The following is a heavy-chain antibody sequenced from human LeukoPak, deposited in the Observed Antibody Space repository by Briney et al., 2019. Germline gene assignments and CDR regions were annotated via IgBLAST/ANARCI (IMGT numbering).Heavy chain of an antibody. CDR1: GFTFSSYS. D-gene: IGHD1-14*01. J-gene: IGHJ4*02. CDR2: ISSSSSYI. V-gene: IGHV3-21*01. Sequence: PGESLRLSCAASGFTFSSYSMNWVRQAPGKGLEWVSSISSSSSYIYYADSVKGRFTISRDNAKNSLYLQMNSLRAEDTAVYYCARERWPDNRIDYWGQRTLVTVSS. CDR3: ARERWPDNRIDY.